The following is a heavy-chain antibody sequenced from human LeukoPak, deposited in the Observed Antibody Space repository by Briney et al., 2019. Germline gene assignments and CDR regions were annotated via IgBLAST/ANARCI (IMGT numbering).Heavy chain of an antibody. D-gene: IGHD3-22*01. V-gene: IGHV3-23*01. Sequence: GGSLRLSRAASGFTFSSHAMGWVRQAAEKGLEWVSVVSGSGGSTFYANSVKGRFTISRDNSKNTLFLQMNSLRAEDTAIYYCAKDYESSAYYYSYSYFDYWGQGALVTVSS. CDR2: VSGSGGST. CDR1: GFTFSSHA. J-gene: IGHJ4*02. CDR3: AKDYESSAYYYSYSYFDY.